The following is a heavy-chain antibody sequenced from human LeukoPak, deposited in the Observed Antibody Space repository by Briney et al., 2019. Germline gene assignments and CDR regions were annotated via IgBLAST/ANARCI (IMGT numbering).Heavy chain of an antibody. Sequence: SETLSLTCTVSGGSISSSSYYWGWIRQPPGKGLEWIGRIYTSGSTNYNPSLKSRVTISVDTSKNQFSLKLSSVTAADTAVYYCARDGTIFEVGNNDMDVWGKGTTVTVSS. D-gene: IGHD3-3*01. CDR3: ARDGTIFEVGNNDMDV. CDR2: IYTSGST. V-gene: IGHV4-61*02. CDR1: GGSISSSSYY. J-gene: IGHJ6*03.